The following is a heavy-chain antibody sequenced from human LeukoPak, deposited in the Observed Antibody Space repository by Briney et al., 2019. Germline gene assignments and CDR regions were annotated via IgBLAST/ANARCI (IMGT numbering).Heavy chain of an antibody. D-gene: IGHD4-17*01. V-gene: IGHV4-30-4*01. Sequence: SETLSLTCSVSGGSISSGGYYWSWIRQPPGKGLEWIGYIYYSGSTSYNLSLTIRGPISVDTSKNQFSLKLSSVTAADTAVYYCARGDYGVGYFHGMDVWGQGTTVTVSS. CDR1: GGSISSGGYY. J-gene: IGHJ6*02. CDR3: ARGDYGVGYFHGMDV. CDR2: IYYSGST.